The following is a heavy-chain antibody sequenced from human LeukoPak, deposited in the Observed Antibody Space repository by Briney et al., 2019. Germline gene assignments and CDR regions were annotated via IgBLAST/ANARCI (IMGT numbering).Heavy chain of an antibody. J-gene: IGHJ3*02. Sequence: ASVKVSFKASGYTFTSYGINWVRQAPGQGLEWMGWINVYNGNTNNAQKLQGRVTMTTDTSTSTAYMELRSLRSDDTAVYYCASAGIDRWELLTHAFDIWGQGTMVTVSS. CDR1: GYTFTSYG. CDR3: ASAGIDRWELLTHAFDI. CDR2: INVYNGNT. V-gene: IGHV1-18*01. D-gene: IGHD1-26*01.